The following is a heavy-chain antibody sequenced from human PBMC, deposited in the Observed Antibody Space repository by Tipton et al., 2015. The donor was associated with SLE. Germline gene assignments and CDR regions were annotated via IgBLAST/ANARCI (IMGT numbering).Heavy chain of an antibody. CDR2: IYYSGST. V-gene: IGHV4-59*11. Sequence: GLVKPSETLSLTCTVSGGSISSHYWSWIRQPPGKGLEWIGYIYYSGSTNYNPSLKSRVTISVDTSKNQFSLKLSSVTAADTAVYYCARDTETGGAFDIWGQGTMVTVSS. D-gene: IGHD1-14*01. CDR1: GGSISSHY. J-gene: IGHJ3*02. CDR3: ARDTETGGAFDI.